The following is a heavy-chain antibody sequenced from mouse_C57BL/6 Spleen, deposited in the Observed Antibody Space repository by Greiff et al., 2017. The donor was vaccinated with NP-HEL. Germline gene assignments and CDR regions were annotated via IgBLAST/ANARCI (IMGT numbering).Heavy chain of an antibody. V-gene: IGHV1-55*01. CDR1: GYTFTSYW. CDR2: IYPGSGST. CDR3: ARLDFQYYYAMDY. Sequence: VQLQQPGAELVKPGASVKMSCKASGYTFTSYWITWVKQRPGQGLEWIGDIYPGSGSTNYNEKFKSKATLTVDTSSSTAYMQLSSLTSEDSAVYYCARLDFQYYYAMDYWGQGTSVTVSS. J-gene: IGHJ4*01.